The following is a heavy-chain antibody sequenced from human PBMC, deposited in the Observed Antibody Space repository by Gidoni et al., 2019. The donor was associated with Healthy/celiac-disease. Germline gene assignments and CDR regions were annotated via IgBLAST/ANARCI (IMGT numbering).Heavy chain of an antibody. V-gene: IGHV3-23*01. CDR1: GFTFSSYA. CDR2: ISGSGGST. Sequence: EVQLLESGGGLVQPGGSLRLSCAASGFTFSSYAMSWVRQAPGNGLEWVSAISGSGGSTYYADSVKGRFTISRDNSKNTLYLQINSLRAEDTAVYYCAKDLMGGEHDSSAYWGQGTLVTVSS. D-gene: IGHD3-22*01. CDR3: AKDLMGGEHDSSAY. J-gene: IGHJ4*02.